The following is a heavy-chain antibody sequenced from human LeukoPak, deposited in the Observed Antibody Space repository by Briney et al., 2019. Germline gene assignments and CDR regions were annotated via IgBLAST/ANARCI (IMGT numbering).Heavy chain of an antibody. CDR1: GFTFDDYA. V-gene: IGHV3-9*01. CDR2: ISWNSGSI. J-gene: IGHJ6*02. D-gene: IGHD2-15*01. Sequence: PGGSLRLSCAASGFTFDDYAMHWVRQAPGKGLEWVSGISWNSGSIGYADSVKGRFTISRDNAKNSLYLQMNSLRAEDTALYAKDHMVAYGMDVWGQGTTVTVSS. CDR3: DHMVAYGMDV.